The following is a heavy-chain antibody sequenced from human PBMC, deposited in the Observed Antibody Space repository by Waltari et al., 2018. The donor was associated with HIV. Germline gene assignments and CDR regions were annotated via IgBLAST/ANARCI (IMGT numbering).Heavy chain of an antibody. CDR3: ARDYSGTYADFDY. J-gene: IGHJ4*02. Sequence: EVQLVESGGGLVQPGGYLRLSCAASGFSSSSHSMNWVRQAPGKVLEWVSYISSSGSTIYYADSVRGRFTISRDNAKNSLYLQLNSLRAEDTAVYYCARDYSGTYADFDYWGQGTLVTVSS. V-gene: IGHV3-48*01. CDR2: ISSSGSTI. D-gene: IGHD1-26*01. CDR1: GFSSSSHS.